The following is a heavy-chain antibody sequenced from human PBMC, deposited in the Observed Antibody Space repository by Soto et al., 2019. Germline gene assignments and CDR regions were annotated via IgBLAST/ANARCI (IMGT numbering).Heavy chain of an antibody. Sequence: PSETLSLTCAASGDSVNHSYLSWFRQSPGKGLQWIAYIYYTSSTTYNPSLKSRVSVSVDMSKNQFSLTLSSVTAADTAVYYCARDNGAATAALDYWGQGTLVTVSS. D-gene: IGHD6-13*01. J-gene: IGHJ4*02. V-gene: IGHV4-59*02. CDR2: IYYTSST. CDR1: GDSVNHSY. CDR3: ARDNGAATAALDY.